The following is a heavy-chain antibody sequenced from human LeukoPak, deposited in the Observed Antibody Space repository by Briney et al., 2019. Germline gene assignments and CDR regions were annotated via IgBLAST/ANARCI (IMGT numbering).Heavy chain of an antibody. D-gene: IGHD5-12*01. Sequence: GGSLRLSCAASGFTFSNYAMHWVRQAPGKGLEWVAVIFYDGTIQYYADSVKGQFTISRDNSKNTLYLQIHSLRPEDTAVYYCARGYSHDREGAFDIWGQGTMVTVSS. CDR2: IFYDGTIQ. J-gene: IGHJ3*02. V-gene: IGHV3-30*04. CDR3: ARGYSHDREGAFDI. CDR1: GFTFSNYA.